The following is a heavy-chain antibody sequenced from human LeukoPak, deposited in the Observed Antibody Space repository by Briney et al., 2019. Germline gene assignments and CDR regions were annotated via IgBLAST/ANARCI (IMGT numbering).Heavy chain of an antibody. J-gene: IGHJ4*02. D-gene: IGHD1-26*01. V-gene: IGHV1-2*02. CDR1: GYTFTGYY. CDR2: INPNSGGT. CDR3: ARVLYSGSYCFDY. Sequence: ASVKVSCKASGYTFTGYYMHWVRQAPGQGLEWMGWINPNSGGTNYAQKFQGRVTMTWDTSISTAYMELSRLRYDDTAVYYCARVLYSGSYCFDYWGQGTLVTVSS.